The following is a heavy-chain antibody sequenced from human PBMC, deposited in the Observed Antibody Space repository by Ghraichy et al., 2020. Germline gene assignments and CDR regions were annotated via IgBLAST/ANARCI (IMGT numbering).Heavy chain of an antibody. V-gene: IGHV3-33*01. CDR2: IWYDGSNK. CDR3: ARGGYYYDSSGRPLDY. D-gene: IGHD3-22*01. CDR1: GFTFSSYG. J-gene: IGHJ4*02. Sequence: GGSLSLSCAASGFTFSSYGMHWVRQAPGKGLEWVAVIWYDGSNKYYADSVKGRFTISRDNSKNTLYLQMNSMRAEDTAVDYCARGGYYYDSSGRPLDYWGQGTLVTVSS.